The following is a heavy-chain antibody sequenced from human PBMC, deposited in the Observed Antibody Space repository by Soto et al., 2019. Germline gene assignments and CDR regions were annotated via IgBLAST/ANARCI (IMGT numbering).Heavy chain of an antibody. CDR1: GGSMSSGDYY. D-gene: IGHD3-16*01. V-gene: IGHV4-30-4*01. CDR3: ARGVAYGLGPSYYFNY. Sequence: SETLSLTCTVSGGSMSSGDYYWSWIRQPPRKGLEWIGYISYSGSTYYNPSLKSRVTISVATSKNKSSLHLRSVTAADTAVYCCARGVAYGLGPSYYFNYWGQGARVTVSS. J-gene: IGHJ4*02. CDR2: ISYSGST.